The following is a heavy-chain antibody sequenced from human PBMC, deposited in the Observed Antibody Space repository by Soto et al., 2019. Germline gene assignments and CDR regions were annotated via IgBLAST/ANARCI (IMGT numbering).Heavy chain of an antibody. J-gene: IGHJ4*02. CDR2: ISWNSTII. CDR1: GFTFDDYA. D-gene: IGHD2-15*01. Sequence: DVQLVESGGGLVQPGRSLRLSCAASGFTFDDYAMHWVRRVPGKGLEWVSSISWNSTIIGYADSVKGRFTISRDNAKNSLYLQMNSLRPEDTALYYCAKGGPDGFCSGGRCYFDYWGQGTLVTVSS. V-gene: IGHV3-9*01. CDR3: AKGGPDGFCSGGRCYFDY.